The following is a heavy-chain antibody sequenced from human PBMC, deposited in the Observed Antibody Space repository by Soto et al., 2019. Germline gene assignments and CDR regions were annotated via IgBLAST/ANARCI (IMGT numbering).Heavy chain of an antibody. CDR3: ARLGLGSSGSKPYYYYYGMNV. V-gene: IGHV5-51*01. CDR1: GYSFTSYW. Sequence: GESLKISCKGSGYSFTSYWIGWVRQMPGKGLEWMGIIYPGDSDTRYSPSFQGQVTISADKSISTAYLQWSSLKASDTAMYYCARLGLGSSGSKPYYYYYGMNVWGQGTTGAVSS. D-gene: IGHD1-26*01. J-gene: IGHJ6*02. CDR2: IYPGDSDT.